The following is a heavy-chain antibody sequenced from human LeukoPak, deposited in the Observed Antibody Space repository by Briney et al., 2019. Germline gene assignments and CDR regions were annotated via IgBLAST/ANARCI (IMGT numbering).Heavy chain of an antibody. D-gene: IGHD6-6*01. V-gene: IGHV3-69-1*01. CDR2: MTSSSTI. J-gene: IGHJ4*02. CDR3: ARDVRPDY. Sequence: GGSLRLSCAASGFTFSSYSMNWVRQAPGKGLEWVATMTSSSTIYYADSVKGRFTISRDNAKNSVYLQMNSLRDEDTAVYSCARDVRPDYWGQGTLVTVST. CDR1: GFTFSSYS.